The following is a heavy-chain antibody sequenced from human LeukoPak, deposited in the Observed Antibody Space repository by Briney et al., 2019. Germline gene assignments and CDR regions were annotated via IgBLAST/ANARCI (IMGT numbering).Heavy chain of an antibody. CDR1: GFTFSSYA. V-gene: IGHV3-23*01. CDR3: AKASGTYSSGRSLYSDF. J-gene: IGHJ4*02. D-gene: IGHD6-19*01. CDR2: IIATGGAI. Sequence: GGSLRLSCAASGFTFSSYALNWFRQPPGKGLEWVATIIATGGAIYYADSVKGRFTISRGNSKNTLFLQMNSLRGEDTAVYYCAKASGTYSSGRSLYSDFWGQGTLVTVSS.